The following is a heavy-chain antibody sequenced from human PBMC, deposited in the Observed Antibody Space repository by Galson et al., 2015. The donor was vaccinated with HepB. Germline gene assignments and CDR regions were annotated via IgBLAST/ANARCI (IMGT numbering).Heavy chain of an antibody. J-gene: IGHJ4*02. V-gene: IGHV3-21*06. CDR2: ISRTGTHI. CDR3: VRGRQPGVEYFDF. D-gene: IGHD2/OR15-2a*01. CDR1: GFTFDTYT. Sequence: SLRLSCAASGFTFDTYTMNWVRQAPGKGLEWVAFISRTGTHIYYGDSVKGRFTISRDNPKNSLYLQMNSLRAEDTALYYCVRGRQPGVEYFDFWGQGTLVTVSS.